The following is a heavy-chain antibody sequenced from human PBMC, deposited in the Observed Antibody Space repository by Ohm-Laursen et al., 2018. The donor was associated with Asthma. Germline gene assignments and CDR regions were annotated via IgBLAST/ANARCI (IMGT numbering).Heavy chain of an antibody. Sequence: SLRLSCSASGFTFSSYGMHWVRQAPGKGLEWVAVISYDGSNKYYADSVKGRFTISRDNSKNTLYLQMNSLRGENTAVYYCARDGGTMMIQAIFDHWGQGTVVTVSS. CDR3: ARDGGTMMIQAIFDH. J-gene: IGHJ4*02. D-gene: IGHD3-22*01. CDR1: GFTFSSYG. CDR2: ISYDGSNK. V-gene: IGHV3-30*03.